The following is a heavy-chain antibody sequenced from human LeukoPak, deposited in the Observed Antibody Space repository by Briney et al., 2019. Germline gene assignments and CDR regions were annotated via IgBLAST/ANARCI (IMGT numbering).Heavy chain of an antibody. CDR3: TRQEYSSGWWNNYYYYMDV. D-gene: IGHD6-19*01. CDR2: IRSKANSYAT. CDR1: GFTFSGSA. J-gene: IGHJ6*03. Sequence: GGSLRLSCAASGFTFSGSAMHWVRQASGKGLEWVSRIRSKANSYATAYAASVKGRFTISRDDSKNTAYLQMNSLKTEDTAVYYCTRQEYSSGWWNNYYYYMDVWGKGTTVTVSS. V-gene: IGHV3-73*01.